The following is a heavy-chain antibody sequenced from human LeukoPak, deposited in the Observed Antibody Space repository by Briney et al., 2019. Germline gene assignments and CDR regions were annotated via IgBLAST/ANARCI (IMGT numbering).Heavy chain of an antibody. D-gene: IGHD5-24*01. J-gene: IGHJ4*02. CDR2: IKEDGTEK. CDR1: GFTFNAYW. CDR3: ARGRWSDY. Sequence: GGSLRLSCAASGFTFNAYWMTWVRQARGKGLEWVANIKEDGTEKNYVDSVKGRFTISRDNVKKSLYLEMNSLRVEDTAVYYCARGRWSDYWGQGTQVTVSS. V-gene: IGHV3-7*01.